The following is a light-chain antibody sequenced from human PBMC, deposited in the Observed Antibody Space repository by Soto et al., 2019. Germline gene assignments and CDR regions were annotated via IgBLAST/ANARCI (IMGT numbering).Light chain of an antibody. V-gene: IGKV1-39*01. CDR1: QSISRY. CDR3: QHSYSTWT. Sequence: DIQMTQSPASLSASVGDSVTITCRASQSISRYLNWYQQKPGNAPTLLIYAASSLQSGVPSRFSGSGSGTDFTLTSSRLQPEDFATYYCQHSYSTWTFGQGTKVEIK. J-gene: IGKJ1*01. CDR2: AAS.